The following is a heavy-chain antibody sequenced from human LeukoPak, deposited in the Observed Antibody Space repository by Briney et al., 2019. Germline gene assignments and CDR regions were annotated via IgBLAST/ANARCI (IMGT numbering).Heavy chain of an antibody. V-gene: IGHV3-23*01. CDR3: AKGWTYYYDSSAYYDY. J-gene: IGHJ4*02. CDR1: GFTFSSYA. D-gene: IGHD3-22*01. CDR2: ISGSGGST. Sequence: SGGSLRLSCAASGFTFSSYAMSWVRQAPGKGLEWVSGISGSGGSTSYADSVKGRFTISRDNSRNTLYLQVNGLRAGDTAVHYCAKGWTYYYDSSAYYDYWGQGTLVTVSS.